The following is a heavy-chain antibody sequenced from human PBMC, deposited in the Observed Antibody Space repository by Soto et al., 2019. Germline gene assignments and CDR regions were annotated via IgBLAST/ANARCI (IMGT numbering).Heavy chain of an antibody. D-gene: IGHD2-8*01. J-gene: IGHJ6*02. V-gene: IGHV4-61*01. CDR1: GGSVSSGSYY. CDR2: IYYSGST. Sequence: SETLSLTCTVSGGSVSSGSYYWSWIRQPPGKGLEWIGYIYYSGSTNYNPSLKSRVTISVDTSKNQFSLKLSSVTAADTAVYYCARDHRAVSKLPHYYYYSYGMDVWGQGTTVTVSS. CDR3: ARDHRAVSKLPHYYYYSYGMDV.